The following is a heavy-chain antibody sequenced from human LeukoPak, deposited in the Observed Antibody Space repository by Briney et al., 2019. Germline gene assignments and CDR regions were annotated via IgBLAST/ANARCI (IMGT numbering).Heavy chain of an antibody. J-gene: IGHJ4*02. CDR3: ARDARSIGYYQDY. Sequence: GGSLRLSCAASGSTFSSYAMSWVRQAPGKGLEWVSAISGSGGSTYYADSVKGWFTISRDNSKNTLYLQMNSLRAEDTAVYYCARDARSIGYYQDYWGQGTLVTVSS. D-gene: IGHD3-22*01. CDR1: GSTFSSYA. CDR2: ISGSGGST. V-gene: IGHV3-23*01.